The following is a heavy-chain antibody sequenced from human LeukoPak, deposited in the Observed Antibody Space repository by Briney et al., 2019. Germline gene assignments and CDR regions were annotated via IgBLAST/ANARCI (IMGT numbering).Heavy chain of an antibody. Sequence: GGSLRLSCAASGFTFSSYWMSWVRQAPGKGLEWVANIKEDGSDRKYVDSVKGRFTISRDNTKNSLYLQMNSLRAEDTAVYYCARGLTIEHWFDPWGQGTLVTVSS. CDR1: GFTFSSYW. CDR3: ARGLTIEHWFDP. J-gene: IGHJ5*02. V-gene: IGHV3-7*01. CDR2: IKEDGSDR. D-gene: IGHD3-10*01.